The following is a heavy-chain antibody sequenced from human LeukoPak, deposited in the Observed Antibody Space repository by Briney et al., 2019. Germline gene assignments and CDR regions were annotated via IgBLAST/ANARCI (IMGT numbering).Heavy chain of an antibody. V-gene: IGHV4-39*07. Sequence: SETLSLTCTVSGGSISSYYWGWIRQPPGKGLEWIGSIYHSGSTYYNPSLKSRVTISVDTSKNQFSLKLSSVTAADTAVYYCAVTAMVTSSLDYWGQGTLVTVSS. J-gene: IGHJ4*02. D-gene: IGHD5-18*01. CDR1: GGSISSYY. CDR3: AVTAMVTSSLDY. CDR2: IYHSGST.